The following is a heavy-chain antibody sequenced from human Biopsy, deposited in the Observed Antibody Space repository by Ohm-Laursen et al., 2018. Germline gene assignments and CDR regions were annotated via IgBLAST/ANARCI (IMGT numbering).Heavy chain of an antibody. CDR1: GASVTSGSYY. Sequence: TLSLTCTVSGASVTSGSYYWSWIRQPPGKVLEWLRYSSNIGYTNYNPSLKSRVTISVETSKNHFSLKLNSVTAADSAVYYCARESALAGDFDSWGQGTLVTVSS. CDR3: ARESALAGDFDS. J-gene: IGHJ4*02. V-gene: IGHV4-61*01. CDR2: SSNIGYT. D-gene: IGHD6-19*01.